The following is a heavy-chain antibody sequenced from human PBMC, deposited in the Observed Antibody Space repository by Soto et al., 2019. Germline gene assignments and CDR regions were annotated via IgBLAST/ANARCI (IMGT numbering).Heavy chain of an antibody. CDR3: ARDEGGSGYQLDS. CDR1: GGTFSTYA. J-gene: IGHJ5*01. V-gene: IGHV1-69*06. Sequence: QVQLVQSGAEVKKPGSSVKVSCKASGGTFSTYATSWVRRAPGQGLEWMGMIIPMFGTANYAQKFQGRVTITADKSTSTAYMELSSLRSEDTAVYYCARDEGGSGYQLDSWGQGTLVTVSS. D-gene: IGHD3-22*01. CDR2: IIPMFGTA.